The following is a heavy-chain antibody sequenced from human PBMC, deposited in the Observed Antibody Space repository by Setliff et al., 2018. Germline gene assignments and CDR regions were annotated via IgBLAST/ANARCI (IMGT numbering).Heavy chain of an antibody. V-gene: IGHV4-30-4*08. Sequence: SETLSLTCTVSGGSISSGDYYWSWIRQPPGKGLEWIGYIYYSGSTYYNPSLKSRVTISVDTSKNQFSLKLSSVTAADTAVYYCARFTGTTPYYYGMDVWGQGTTVTVSS. J-gene: IGHJ6*02. CDR1: GGSISSGDYY. D-gene: IGHD1-7*01. CDR2: IYYSGST. CDR3: ARFTGTTPYYYGMDV.